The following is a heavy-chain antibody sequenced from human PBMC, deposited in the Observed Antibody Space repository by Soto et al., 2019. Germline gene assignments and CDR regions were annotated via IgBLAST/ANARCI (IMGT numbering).Heavy chain of an antibody. V-gene: IGHV4-39*01. CDR2: ISYSGST. Sequence: PSETLSLTCTVSGGSISSRTYYSAWIRQPPGKGLEWIGSISYSGSTSHNLSLKSQTTISVDTSNNHFSLKLSSVTAAVTAVYYCARQSYSFGPSNFDYWGQGTLVTVS. CDR1: GGSISSRTYY. D-gene: IGHD5-18*01. J-gene: IGHJ4*02. CDR3: ARQSYSFGPSNFDY.